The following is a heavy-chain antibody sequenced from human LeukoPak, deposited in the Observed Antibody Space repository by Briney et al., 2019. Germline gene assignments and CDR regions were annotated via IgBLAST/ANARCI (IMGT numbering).Heavy chain of an antibody. Sequence: GGSLRLSCAASGFTFSTYAMSWVRQAPGKGLEWVSTILVSGRTTYYADSVKGRFTISRDNSKNTLYLQMNSLRAEDTAVYYCARDMEEDYGGRYFDYWGQGTLVTVSS. CDR1: GFTFSTYA. D-gene: IGHD4-23*01. J-gene: IGHJ4*02. CDR3: ARDMEEDYGGRYFDY. V-gene: IGHV3-23*01. CDR2: ILVSGRTT.